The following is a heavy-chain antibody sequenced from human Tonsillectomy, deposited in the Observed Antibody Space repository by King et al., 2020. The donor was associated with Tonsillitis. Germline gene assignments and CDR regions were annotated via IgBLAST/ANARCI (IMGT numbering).Heavy chain of an antibody. CDR1: YS. V-gene: IGHV3-21*01. CDR3: TRDGGCYYVLSLFDL. D-gene: IGHD3-10*02. Sequence: YSMNWVRQAPGNGLEWFASIISSSSYIYYADSVKGRFTISRDNAKNSLYLQMNSLRSEDTAVYYCTRDGGCYYVLSLFDLWGRGTLVAVSS. CDR2: IISSSSYI. J-gene: IGHJ2*01.